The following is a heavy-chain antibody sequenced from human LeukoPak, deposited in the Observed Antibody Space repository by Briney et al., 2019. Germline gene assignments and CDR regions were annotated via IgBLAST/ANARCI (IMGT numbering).Heavy chain of an antibody. J-gene: IGHJ3*02. CDR1: GFTFSDYY. Sequence: GGSLRLSCAASGFTFSDYYMSWIRQAPGEGLEWVAVLSYDGYTKYYADSVRGRFTISRDTSTNTLYLQMNSLRSEDTAVYYCARENPSMTLSLDIWGQGTMVTVFS. V-gene: IGHV3-30-3*01. D-gene: IGHD2-21*02. CDR3: ARENPSMTLSLDI. CDR2: LSYDGYTK.